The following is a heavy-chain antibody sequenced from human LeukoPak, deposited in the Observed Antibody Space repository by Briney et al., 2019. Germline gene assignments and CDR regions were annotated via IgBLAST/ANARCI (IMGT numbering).Heavy chain of an antibody. J-gene: IGHJ4*02. Sequence: NPSETLSLTCTVSGGSINISDYYWGWIRQPPGKGLEWIGCMHYSGNTYYNPSLRSRVTISVDTSENQFSLKVRSVTAADTAVYYCASGSGSYLRVDFDYWGQGTLVTVSS. V-gene: IGHV4-39*01. CDR2: MHYSGNT. CDR1: GGSINISDYY. D-gene: IGHD1-26*01. CDR3: ASGSGSYLRVDFDY.